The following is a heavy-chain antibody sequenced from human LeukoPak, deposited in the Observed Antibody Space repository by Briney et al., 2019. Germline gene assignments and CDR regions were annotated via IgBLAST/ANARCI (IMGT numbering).Heavy chain of an antibody. D-gene: IGHD1-1*01. V-gene: IGHV4-59*12. Sequence: PSETLSLTCTVSGGSISNYYWTWIRQPPGKGLEWIGYIYNSGSTDYNPSLKSRVTISLDTSKNQFSLKVTSVTAADTAVYFCARVTGTTPFDYWGQGTLVTV. CDR1: GGSISNYY. CDR3: ARVTGTTPFDY. J-gene: IGHJ4*02. CDR2: IYNSGST.